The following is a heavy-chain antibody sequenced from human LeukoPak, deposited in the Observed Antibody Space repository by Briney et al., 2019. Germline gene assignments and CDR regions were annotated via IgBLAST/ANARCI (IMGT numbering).Heavy chain of an antibody. V-gene: IGHV1-69*05. CDR3: ARGEEAVPAAMRAYYYYYMDV. CDR1: GGTFSSYA. CDR2: IIPIFGTA. J-gene: IGHJ6*03. D-gene: IGHD2-2*01. Sequence: SVKVSCKASGGTFSSYAISWVRQAPGQGLEWMGGIIPIFGTANYAQKFQGRVTITTDESTSTAYMELSSLRSEDTAVYYCARGEEAVPAAMRAYYYYYMDVWGKGTTVTVSS.